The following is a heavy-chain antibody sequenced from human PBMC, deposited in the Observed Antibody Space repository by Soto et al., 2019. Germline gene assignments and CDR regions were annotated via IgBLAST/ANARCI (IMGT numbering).Heavy chain of an antibody. D-gene: IGHD2-2*01. CDR2: IYYSGST. Sequence: PWETLSLTCTVSGGSISSYYWSWIRQPPGKGLEWIGYIYYSGSTYYNPSLKSRVTISVDTSKNQFSLKLSSVTAADTAVYYCARGPSSLTRFDYWGQGILVTVSS. V-gene: IGHV4-59*04. J-gene: IGHJ4*02. CDR1: GGSISSYY. CDR3: ARGPSSLTRFDY.